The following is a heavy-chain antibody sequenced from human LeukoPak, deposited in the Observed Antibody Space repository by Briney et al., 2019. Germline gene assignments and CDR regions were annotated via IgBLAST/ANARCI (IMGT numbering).Heavy chain of an antibody. J-gene: IGHJ3*02. CDR1: GGSISSSSYY. V-gene: IGHV4-39*01. CDR3: ASLAYYYDSSGYYIAFDI. D-gene: IGHD3-22*01. Sequence: PSETLSLTCTVSGGSISSSSYYWGWIRQPPGKGLEWIGSIYYSGSTYYNPSPKSRVTISVDTSKNQFSLKLSSVTAADTAVYYCASLAYYYDSSGYYIAFDIWGQGTMVTVSS. CDR2: IYYSGST.